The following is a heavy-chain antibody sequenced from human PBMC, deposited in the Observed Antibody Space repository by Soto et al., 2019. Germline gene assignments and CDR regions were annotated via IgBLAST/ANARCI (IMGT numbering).Heavy chain of an antibody. CDR1: GFTVSSNY. V-gene: IGHV3-53*01. Sequence: GGSLRLSCAASGFTVSSNYMSWVRQAPGKGLEWVSVIYSGGSTYYAGSVKGRFTISRDNSKNTLYLRMNSLIAEDTAVYYCAYRTGFDYWGQGALVTAPQ. J-gene: IGHJ4*02. CDR3: AYRTGFDY. CDR2: IYSGGST.